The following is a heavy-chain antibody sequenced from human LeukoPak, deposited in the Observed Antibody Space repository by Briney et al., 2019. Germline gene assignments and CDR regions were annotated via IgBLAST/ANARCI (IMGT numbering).Heavy chain of an antibody. V-gene: IGHV1-69*04. J-gene: IGHJ4*02. D-gene: IGHD6-13*01. CDR1: GGTFSSYA. CDR2: IIPILGIA. CDR3: ARSRAGYSSSWYVPGGY. Sequence: GASVKVSCKASGGTFSSYAISWVRQAPGQGLEWMGRIIPILGIANYAQKFQGRVTITADESTSTAYMELSSLRSEDTAVYYCARSRAGYSSSWYVPGGYWGQGTLVTVSS.